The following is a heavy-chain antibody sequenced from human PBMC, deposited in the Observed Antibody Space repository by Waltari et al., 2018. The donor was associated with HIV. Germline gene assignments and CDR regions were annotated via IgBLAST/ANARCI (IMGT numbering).Heavy chain of an antibody. CDR2: IYTSGST. J-gene: IGHJ4*02. V-gene: IGHV4-61*02. D-gene: IGHD3-9*01. Sequence: QVQLQESGPGLVKPSQTLSLTCTVSGGPISSGSYYWSWIRQPAGEGLEWIGRIYTSGSTNYNPSLKSRVTISVDTSKNQFSLKLSSVTAADTAVYYCARAPGYYDILTGYYNPYYFDYWGQGTLVTVSS. CDR3: ARAPGYYDILTGYYNPYYFDY. CDR1: GGPISSGSYY.